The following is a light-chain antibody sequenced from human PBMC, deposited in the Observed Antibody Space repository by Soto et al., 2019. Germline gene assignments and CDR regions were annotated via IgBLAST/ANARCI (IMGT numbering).Light chain of an antibody. CDR3: HQYNSYSPYT. J-gene: IGKJ2*01. V-gene: IGKV1-5*03. CDR2: EAS. Sequence: DIQMTQSPSTLSASVGDRVTITCRASQSISSWLAWYQQKPGKAPKLLIYEASNLERGVPSRFSGSGSGTEFTLTITSLQPDDFATYYCHQYNSYSPYTFGQGTKLEIK. CDR1: QSISSW.